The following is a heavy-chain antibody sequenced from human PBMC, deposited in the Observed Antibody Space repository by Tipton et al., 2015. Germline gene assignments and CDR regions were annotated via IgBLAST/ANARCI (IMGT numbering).Heavy chain of an antibody. V-gene: IGHV3-21*01. D-gene: IGHD6-13*01. CDR2: ISSGSGYI. Sequence: SLRLSCAASGFTFSSYWMTWVRQAPGKGLEWVSSISSGSGYIYYADSVKGRFTVSRDNAQTSLYLQMNSLRAEDTAVYYCTRGGLKQQREDVFDVWGRGTRLTVSS. CDR1: GFTFSSYW. CDR3: TRGGLKQQREDVFDV. J-gene: IGHJ3*01.